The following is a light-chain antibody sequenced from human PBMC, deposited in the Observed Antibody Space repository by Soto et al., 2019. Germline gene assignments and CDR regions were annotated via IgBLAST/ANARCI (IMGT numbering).Light chain of an antibody. CDR1: QSISDT. V-gene: IGKV3-15*01. CDR2: SAT. CDR3: QQYNNWPWT. Sequence: VMTQSPATLSVSPGGRATLSRRASQSISDTLAWYQPKPVQAPRLLIYSATRGATGFPARFRGSGSGTDFTLTISSPQSEDFSVYYCQQYNNWPWTFGQRTKV. J-gene: IGKJ1*01.